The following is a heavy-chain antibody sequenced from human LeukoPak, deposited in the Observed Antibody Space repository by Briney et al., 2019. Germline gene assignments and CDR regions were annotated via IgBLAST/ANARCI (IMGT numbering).Heavy chain of an antibody. J-gene: IGHJ4*02. D-gene: IGHD1-26*01. CDR3: ARAIVGATDRHFDY. CDR1: GGSISSYY. CDR2: IYYSGST. Sequence: SETLSLTCTVSGGSISSYYWSWIRQPPGKGLEWIGYIYYSGSTNYNPSLKSRVTISVDTSKNQFSLKLSSVTAADTAVYYCARAIVGATDRHFDYWGQGTLVTVSS. V-gene: IGHV4-59*01.